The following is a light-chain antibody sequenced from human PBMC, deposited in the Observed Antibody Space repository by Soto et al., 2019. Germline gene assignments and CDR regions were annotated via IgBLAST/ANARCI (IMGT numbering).Light chain of an antibody. J-gene: IGKJ1*01. CDR2: GIS. Sequence: EVVMTQSPATLSVSPGEGATLSCRASQSVTSNYLAWYQQKPGNAPRLLIHGISNRATGVPDRFSGSGSGTDFTLTISRLEPEDFAVYYCQQYGGSPRTFGQGTKVDI. CDR3: QQYGGSPRT. V-gene: IGKV3-20*01. CDR1: QSVTSNY.